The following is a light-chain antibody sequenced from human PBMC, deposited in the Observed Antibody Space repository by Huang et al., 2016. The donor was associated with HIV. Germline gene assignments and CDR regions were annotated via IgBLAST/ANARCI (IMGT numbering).Light chain of an antibody. CDR1: QRISSH. CDR3: QQTYSAPVT. V-gene: IGKV1-39*01. CDR2: SST. Sequence: DIQVTQSPSSLSASVGDRVTITCRTSQRISSHLSWYQQKIGKGPKLLIYSSTVLQSGGPSRITGSGSGTDFTLTINSLQPEDFATYYCQQTYSAPVTFGGGTRVEIK. J-gene: IGKJ4*01.